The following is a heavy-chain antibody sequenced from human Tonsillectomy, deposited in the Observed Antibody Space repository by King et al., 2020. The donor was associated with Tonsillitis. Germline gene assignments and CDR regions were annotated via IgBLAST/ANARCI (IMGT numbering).Heavy chain of an antibody. CDR2: IYYSVST. Sequence: QLQESGPGLVKPSQTLSLTCTVSGGSISSGGYYWSWIRQHPGKGLEWIGYIYYSVSTYYNPSLKSLVTISVDTSKNQFSLKLSSVTAADTAVYYCARGKPSGIMITFGGHYMDVWGKGTTVIVSS. J-gene: IGHJ6*03. V-gene: IGHV4-31*01. CDR1: GGSISSGGYY. CDR3: ARGKPSGIMITFGGHYMDV. D-gene: IGHD3-16*01.